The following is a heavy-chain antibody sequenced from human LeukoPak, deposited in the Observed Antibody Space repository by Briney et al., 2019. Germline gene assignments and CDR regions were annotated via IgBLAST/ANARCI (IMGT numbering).Heavy chain of an antibody. CDR3: SWGSQQYFDY. CDR2: IRSKADGGTT. D-gene: IGHD3-16*01. J-gene: IGHJ4*02. CDR1: GLTFSNVW. Sequence: GGSLRLSCAASGLTFSNVWMNWVRHAPGKGLEWVCLIRSKADGGTTDYAAPVKGRFTISRDDSKNTLYLQMNSLKTEDTAVYYCSWGSQQYFDYWGQGTLVTVSS. V-gene: IGHV3-15*01.